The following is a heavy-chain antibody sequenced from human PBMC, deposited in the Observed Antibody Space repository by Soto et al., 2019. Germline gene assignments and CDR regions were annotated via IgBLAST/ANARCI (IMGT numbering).Heavy chain of an antibody. V-gene: IGHV4-39*01. CDR1: GGSISSSSYY. CDR3: ARRHNWNDVKWFDP. CDR2: IYYSGST. Sequence: TSETLSLTCTVSGGSISSSSYYWGWIRQPPGKGLEWIGSIYYSGSTYYNPSLKSRVTISVDTSKNQFSLKLSSVTAADTAVYYCARRHNWNDVKWFDPWGQGTLVTVSS. D-gene: IGHD1-20*01. J-gene: IGHJ5*02.